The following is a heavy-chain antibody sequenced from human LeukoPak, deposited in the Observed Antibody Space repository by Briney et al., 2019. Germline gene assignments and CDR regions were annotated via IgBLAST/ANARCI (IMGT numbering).Heavy chain of an antibody. Sequence: SETLSLTCAVYGGSFSGYYWSWIRLPPGKGLEWIGEINHSGSTNYNPSLKSRVTISVDTSKNQFSLKLSSVTAADTAVYYCARGLGTAMNFDYWGQGTLVTVSS. CDR2: INHSGST. CDR3: ARGLGTAMNFDY. D-gene: IGHD5-18*01. J-gene: IGHJ4*02. V-gene: IGHV4-34*01. CDR1: GGSFSGYY.